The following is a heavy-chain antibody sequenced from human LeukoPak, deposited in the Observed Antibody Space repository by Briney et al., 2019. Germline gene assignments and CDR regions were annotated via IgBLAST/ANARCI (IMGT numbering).Heavy chain of an antibody. D-gene: IGHD6-13*01. CDR1: GFTFSSYG. J-gene: IGHJ6*02. V-gene: IGHV3-33*08. Sequence: PGGSLRLSCEASGFTFSSYGMHWVRQAPGKGLEWVAIIWYDGSHKYFADSVKGRFTISRDNSKNTLYLQMNSLRAEDTAVYYCARGTKPAAAGLYFYYGMDVWGQGTTVTVSS. CDR2: IWYDGSHK. CDR3: ARGTKPAAAGLYFYYGMDV.